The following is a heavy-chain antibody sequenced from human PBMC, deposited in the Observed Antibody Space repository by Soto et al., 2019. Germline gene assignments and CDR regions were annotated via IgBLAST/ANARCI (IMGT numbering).Heavy chain of an antibody. Sequence: PGGSLRLSCVASGFTFSDYNMNWLRQTPGKGLEWVSSIASRSNYIYYADSLKGRFTVSRDNARNSLYLQVDNLRAEDTAVYHCARNRRIAVEMDVWGQGTTVTVSS. CDR3: ARNRRIAVEMDV. CDR2: IASRSNYI. V-gene: IGHV3-21*01. D-gene: IGHD2-21*01. J-gene: IGHJ6*02. CDR1: GFTFSDYN.